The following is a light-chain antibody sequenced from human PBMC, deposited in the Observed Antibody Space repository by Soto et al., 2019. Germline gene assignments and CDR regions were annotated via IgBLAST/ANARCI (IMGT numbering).Light chain of an antibody. CDR2: AAS. V-gene: IGKV1-39*01. CDR3: QQSYSTPPT. CDR1: QSISSY. Sequence: DIQMTQSPSSLSASVGDRVTITCRASQSISSYLNWYQQKPGKAPKLLIYAASSLQSGVPSRFSGSGSGTDLTLTISSLQPEDFATYYCQQSYSTPPTFGQGNKV. J-gene: IGKJ1*01.